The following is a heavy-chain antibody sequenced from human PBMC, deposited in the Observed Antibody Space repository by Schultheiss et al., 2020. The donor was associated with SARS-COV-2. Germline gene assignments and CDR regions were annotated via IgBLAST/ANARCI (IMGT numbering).Heavy chain of an antibody. CDR1: GFTFSTYA. Sequence: GGSLRLSCAASGFTFSTYAMHWVRQAPGKGLDWVAIISNDGQRKYYADSVKGRFTISRDDSKSTLYVQMDSLRVEDTAVYYCARDRYDYVWGKYGVAFDYWGQGTLVTVSS. V-gene: IGHV3-30*04. CDR2: ISNDGQRK. CDR3: ARDRYDYVWGKYGVAFDY. J-gene: IGHJ4*02. D-gene: IGHD3-16*01.